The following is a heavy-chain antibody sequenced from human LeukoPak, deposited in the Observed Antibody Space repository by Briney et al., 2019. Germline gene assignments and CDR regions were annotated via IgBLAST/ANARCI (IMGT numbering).Heavy chain of an antibody. Sequence: GGSLRLSCSASGFTFSSYAMHWVRQAPGKGLEYVSAISSNGGSTYYADSVKGRFTISRDNSKNTLYPQMSSLRAEDTAVYYCVKGIAVAPGGWFDPWGQGTLVTVSS. V-gene: IGHV3-64D*06. CDR3: VKGIAVAPGGWFDP. CDR2: ISSNGGST. CDR1: GFTFSSYA. D-gene: IGHD6-19*01. J-gene: IGHJ5*02.